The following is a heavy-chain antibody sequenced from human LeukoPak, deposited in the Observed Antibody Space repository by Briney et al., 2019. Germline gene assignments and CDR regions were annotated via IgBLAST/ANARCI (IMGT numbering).Heavy chain of an antibody. J-gene: IGHJ4*02. V-gene: IGHV3-30*18. CDR3: AYENYYGSGSYPDY. CDR1: GFTFSSCG. Sequence: GRSLRLSCAASGFTFSSCGIHWVRQAPGKGLEWVALISYDGSNKYYADSVKGRFTISRDNSKNTLYLQMNSLRAEDTAVYYCAYENYYGSGSYPDYWGQGTLVTVSS. CDR2: ISYDGSNK. D-gene: IGHD3-10*01.